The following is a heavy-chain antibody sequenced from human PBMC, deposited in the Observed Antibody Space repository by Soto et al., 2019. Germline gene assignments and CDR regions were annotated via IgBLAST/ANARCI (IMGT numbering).Heavy chain of an antibody. J-gene: IGHJ4*02. CDR1: GFSLSNAQMG. CDR3: ARGVEMITFGGVIIAD. D-gene: IGHD3-16*01. Sequence: GSGPTLVNPTETLTLTCTVSGFSLSNAQMGVSWIRQPQGKALEWLAHIFWNDKKSYRTSLKSRLIISKDTSKSQVVLTMTNMDPVDTATYFCARGVEMITFGGVIIADWGQGTLVTVSS. CDR2: IFWNDKK. V-gene: IGHV2-26*01.